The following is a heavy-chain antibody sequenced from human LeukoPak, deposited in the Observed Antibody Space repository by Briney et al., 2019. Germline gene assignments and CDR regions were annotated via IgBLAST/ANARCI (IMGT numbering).Heavy chain of an antibody. CDR1: GYAFTSQS. V-gene: IGHV1-18*01. D-gene: IGHD4-17*01. Sequence: ASEKVSCKASGYAFTSQSIIWVRQAPAQGLEWVGGVSTHNDKTNYAQKLQGRVTMTTDRSTNTAYMELKSLRSDDTAVYYCARSTMTSAYNWFDPWGQGTLVTVSS. CDR2: VSTHNDKT. CDR3: ARSTMTSAYNWFDP. J-gene: IGHJ5*02.